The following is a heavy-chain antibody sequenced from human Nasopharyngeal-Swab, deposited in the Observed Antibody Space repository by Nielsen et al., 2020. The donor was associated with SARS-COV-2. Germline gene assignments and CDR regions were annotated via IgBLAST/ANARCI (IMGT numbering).Heavy chain of an antibody. Sequence: GSLRLSCAVYGGSFSGYHWSWIRQPPGKGLEWIGEINHSGSTNYNPSLKSRVTISVDTSKNQFSLKLSSVTAADTAVYYCARITMVRGASNWGQGTLVTVSS. CDR3: ARITMVRGASN. V-gene: IGHV4-34*01. D-gene: IGHD3-10*01. CDR2: INHSGST. CDR1: GGSFSGYH. J-gene: IGHJ4*02.